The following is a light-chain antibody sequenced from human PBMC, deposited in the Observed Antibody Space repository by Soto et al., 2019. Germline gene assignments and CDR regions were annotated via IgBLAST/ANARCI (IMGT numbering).Light chain of an antibody. CDR3: HQRRDWPQT. Sequence: EIVLTQSPATLSLSPGETATLSCRASRSVSSYLAWYQQKPGQAPRLLIYDASNRATGIPARFSGSGSGTDFPLSISSLQPEDSAVYYCHQRRDWPQTFGQGTKVEIK. CDR2: DAS. J-gene: IGKJ1*01. CDR1: RSVSSY. V-gene: IGKV3-11*01.